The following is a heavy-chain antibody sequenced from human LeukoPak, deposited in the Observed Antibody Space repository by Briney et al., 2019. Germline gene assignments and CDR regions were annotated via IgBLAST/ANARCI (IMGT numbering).Heavy chain of an antibody. CDR1: GFTFSSYG. V-gene: IGHV3-23*01. D-gene: IGHD3-22*01. Sequence: PGGSLRLPCAASGFTFSSYGMSWVRQAPGKGLEWVSGISGSGGSTYYADSVKGRFTISRDNSKNTLYLQMNSLRAEDTAVYYCAKESVSYSSGYLFDYWGQGTLVTVSS. CDR3: AKESVSYSSGYLFDY. J-gene: IGHJ4*02. CDR2: ISGSGGST.